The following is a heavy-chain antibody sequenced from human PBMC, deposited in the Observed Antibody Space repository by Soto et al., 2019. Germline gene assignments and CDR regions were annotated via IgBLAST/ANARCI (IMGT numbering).Heavy chain of an antibody. D-gene: IGHD3-10*01. V-gene: IGHV3-9*01. J-gene: IGHJ4*02. Sequence: GGSLGLSCAAYGFRFDDYAMHWVRQAPGKGLEWVSCISWNSGSIGYADSVKGRFTISRDNAKNSLYLQMNSLRAEDTALYYCAKDIREGWSGEFRGSDYWGQGTLVTVSS. CDR2: ISWNSGSI. CDR3: AKDIREGWSGEFRGSDY. CDR1: GFRFDDYA.